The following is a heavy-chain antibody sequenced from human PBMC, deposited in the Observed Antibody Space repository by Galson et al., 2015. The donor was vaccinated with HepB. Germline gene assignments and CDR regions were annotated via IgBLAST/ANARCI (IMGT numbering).Heavy chain of an antibody. CDR1: GYTFTGYY. Sequence: SVKVSCKASGYTFTGYYMPWVRQAPGQGLEWMGWLNPNSGGTNYAQKFQGRVTMTRDTSISTAYMELSRLRSDDTAVYYCARAGGTYNWNYLSSADYWGQGTLVTVAS. CDR3: ARAGGTYNWNYLSSADY. D-gene: IGHD1-7*01. J-gene: IGHJ4*02. V-gene: IGHV1-2*02. CDR2: LNPNSGGT.